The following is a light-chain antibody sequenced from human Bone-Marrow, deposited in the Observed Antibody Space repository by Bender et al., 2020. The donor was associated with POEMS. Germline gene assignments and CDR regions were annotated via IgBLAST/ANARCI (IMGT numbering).Light chain of an antibody. Sequence: QSALTQPASVSGSPGQSITISCTGTSSDVGGYNYVSWYQQHPGKAPKLILYDVSSRPSEISNRFAGSKSGNTASLTISGLQAEDEADYYCSSYTTISTVFGTGTRITAL. CDR2: DVS. CDR3: SSYTTISTV. J-gene: IGLJ1*01. CDR1: SSDVGGYNY. V-gene: IGLV2-14*03.